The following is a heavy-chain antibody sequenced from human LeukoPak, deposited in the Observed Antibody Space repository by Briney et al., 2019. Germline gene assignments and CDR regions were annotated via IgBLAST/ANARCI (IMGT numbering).Heavy chain of an antibody. Sequence: RGSLRHSPAAPGFTLSDNPMSWVSQGPGKGLEWVANIQQDGSEKYYVDSVKGRFTISRDNAKKSLFLQVSSLRGEDTAVYYCARDRGFSYGIDFWGQGTLVTVSS. V-gene: IGHV3-7*04. CDR3: ARDRGFSYGIDF. CDR1: GFTLSDNP. CDR2: IQQDGSEK. D-gene: IGHD5-18*01. J-gene: IGHJ4*02.